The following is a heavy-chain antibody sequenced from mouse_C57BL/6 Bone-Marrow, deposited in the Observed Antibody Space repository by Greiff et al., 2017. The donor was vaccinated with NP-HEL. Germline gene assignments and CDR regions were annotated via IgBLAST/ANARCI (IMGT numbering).Heavy chain of an antibody. CDR3: ARDSSGYLDD. V-gene: IGHV1-55*01. J-gene: IGHJ2*01. Sequence: QVQLQQPGAELVKPGASVKMSCKASGYTYTSYWITWVKQRPGQGLEWIGDIYPGSGSTNYNEKFKSKATLTVDTSSSTAYMQLSSLTSEDSAVYYCARDSSGYLDDWGQGTTLTVSS. CDR2: IYPGSGST. D-gene: IGHD3-2*02. CDR1: GYTYTSYW.